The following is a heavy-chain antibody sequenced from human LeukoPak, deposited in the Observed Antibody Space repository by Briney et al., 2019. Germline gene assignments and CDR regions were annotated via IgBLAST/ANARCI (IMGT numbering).Heavy chain of an antibody. CDR2: NSGGST. Sequence: GGSLRLSCAASGFTVGTNSMSWVRQSPGKGLEWVSVNSGGSTYYADSVNGRFTISRDNSRNTLLLQMNSLRAEDTALYYCASAREYCGSAECYEYFQHWGQGTLVTVSS. V-gene: IGHV3-53*01. J-gene: IGHJ1*01. CDR1: GFTVGTNS. CDR3: ASAREYCGSAECYEYFQH. D-gene: IGHD2-21*01.